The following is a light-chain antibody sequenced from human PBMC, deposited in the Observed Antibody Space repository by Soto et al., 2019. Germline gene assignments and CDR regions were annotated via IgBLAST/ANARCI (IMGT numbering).Light chain of an antibody. J-gene: IGKJ4*01. CDR2: DAS. Sequence: EIVLTQSPATLSLSPGERATLSCRASQSVNTYLAWYQQRPGQAPSLLMYDASNRATGITARFSGRGSGTDFTLTIDSLEHEDFAVYYCQQRSNWPLTFGGGTKVEIK. CDR1: QSVNTY. CDR3: QQRSNWPLT. V-gene: IGKV3-11*01.